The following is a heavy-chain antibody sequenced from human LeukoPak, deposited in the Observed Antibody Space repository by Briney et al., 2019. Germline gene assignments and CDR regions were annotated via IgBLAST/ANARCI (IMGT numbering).Heavy chain of an antibody. CDR1: GFSISSYY. V-gene: IGHV4-59*01. D-gene: IGHD4-23*01. J-gene: IGHJ4*02. CDR2: IYYIGCT. CDR3: ARNLYGGNLNYFDY. Sequence: PSETLSLTCTVSGFSISSYYWSWIRQPPGKGLEWIWYIYYIGCTNYNPSLKSRVIISVDASKSHFSLKLISVTAADTAVYYCARNLYGGNLNYFDYWGQGTLVTVSS.